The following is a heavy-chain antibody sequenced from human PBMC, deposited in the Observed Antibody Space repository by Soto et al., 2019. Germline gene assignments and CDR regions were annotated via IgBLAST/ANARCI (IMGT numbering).Heavy chain of an antibody. V-gene: IGHV3-30*18. CDR2: ISYDGSNK. CDR1: GFTFSSYG. J-gene: IGHJ4*02. CDR3: AKDRGYSYDLNYFDY. D-gene: IGHD5-18*01. Sequence: PGGSLRLSCAASGFTFSSYGMHWVRQAPGKGLEWVAVISYDGSNKYYADSVKGRFTISRDNSKNTLYLQMNSLRAEDTAVYYCAKDRGYSYDLNYFDYWGQGTLVTVSS.